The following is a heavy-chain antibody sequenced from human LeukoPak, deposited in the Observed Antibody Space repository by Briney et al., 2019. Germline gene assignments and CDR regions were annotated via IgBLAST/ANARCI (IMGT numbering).Heavy chain of an antibody. CDR3: ARDGRRIQLWLRDY. J-gene: IGHJ4*02. Sequence: SETLSLTCTVSGYSISSGYYWGWIRQPPGKGLEWIGSIYHSGSTYYNPSLKSRVTISVDTSKNQVSLKLSSVTAADTAVYYCARDGRRIQLWLRDYWGQGTLVTVSS. D-gene: IGHD5-18*01. CDR1: GYSISSGYY. CDR2: IYHSGST. V-gene: IGHV4-38-2*02.